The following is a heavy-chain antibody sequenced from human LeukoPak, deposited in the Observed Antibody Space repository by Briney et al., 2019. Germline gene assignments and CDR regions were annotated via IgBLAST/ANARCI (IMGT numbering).Heavy chain of an antibody. CDR2: IYYSGST. CDR3: ASLTVTTQYNWFDP. Sequence: SETLSLTCTVSGGSISSYYWNWIRQPPGKGLEWIGYIYYSGSTNYNPSLKSRVTISVDTSKNQFSLKLSSVTAADTAVYYCASLTVTTQYNWFDPWGQGTLVTVSS. V-gene: IGHV4-59*01. D-gene: IGHD4-17*01. J-gene: IGHJ5*02. CDR1: GGSISSYY.